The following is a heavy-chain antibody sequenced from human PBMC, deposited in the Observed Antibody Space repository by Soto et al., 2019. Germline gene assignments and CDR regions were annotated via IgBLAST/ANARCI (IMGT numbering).Heavy chain of an antibody. D-gene: IGHD3-16*02. CDR1: GGSISSSSYY. CDR2: IYYSGST. V-gene: IGHV4-39*01. J-gene: IGHJ3*02. Sequence: SETLSLTCTVSGGSISSSSYYWGWIRQPPGKGLEWIGSIYYSGSTYYNPSLKSRVTISVDTSKNQFSLKLSSVTAADTAVYYCAGSMITFGGVIVVFAFDIWGQGTMVTVSS. CDR3: AGSMITFGGVIVVFAFDI.